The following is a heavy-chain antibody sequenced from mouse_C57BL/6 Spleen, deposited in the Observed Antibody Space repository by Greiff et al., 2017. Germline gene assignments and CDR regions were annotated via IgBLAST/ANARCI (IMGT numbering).Heavy chain of an antibody. V-gene: IGHV1-50*01. CDR1: GYTFTSYW. CDR2: IDPSDSYT. CDR3: ARSRHSFGGYYMDY. D-gene: IGHD3-1*01. Sequence: QVQLQQPGAELVKPGASVKLSCKASGYTFTSYWMQWVKQRPGQGLEWIGEIDPSDSYTNYNQKFKGKATLTVDTSSSTAYMQLSSLTSEDSAVYYCARSRHSFGGYYMDYWGQGTTVTVSS. J-gene: IGHJ4*01.